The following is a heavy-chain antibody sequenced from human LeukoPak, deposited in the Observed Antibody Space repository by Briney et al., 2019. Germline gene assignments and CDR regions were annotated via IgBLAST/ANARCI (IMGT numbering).Heavy chain of an antibody. V-gene: IGHV3-30*18. CDR2: ISYDGSNK. J-gene: IGHJ4*02. CDR1: GFTFSSYG. Sequence: GGSLRLSCAASGFTFSSYGMHWVRQAPGKGLEWVAVISYDGSNKYYADSVKGRFTISRGNSKNTLYLQMNSLRAEDTAVYYCAKEGTGGITMVRGVIITPYFDYWGQGTLVTVSS. CDR3: AKEGTGGITMVRGVIITPYFDY. D-gene: IGHD3-10*01.